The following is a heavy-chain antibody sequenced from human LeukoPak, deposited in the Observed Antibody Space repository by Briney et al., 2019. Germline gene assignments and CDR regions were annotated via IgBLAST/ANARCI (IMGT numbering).Heavy chain of an antibody. V-gene: IGHV3-53*04. CDR3: ASHYDSSGYYYPTHRYYFDY. CDR1: GFTVSSNY. Sequence: PGGSLRLSCAASGFTVSSNYMSWVRQAPGTGLEWVSVIDSGGSTYYADSVKGRFTISRHNSKNTLYLQMNSLRAEDTAVYYCASHYDSSGYYYPTHRYYFDYWGQGTLVTVSS. J-gene: IGHJ4*02. D-gene: IGHD3-22*01. CDR2: IDSGGST.